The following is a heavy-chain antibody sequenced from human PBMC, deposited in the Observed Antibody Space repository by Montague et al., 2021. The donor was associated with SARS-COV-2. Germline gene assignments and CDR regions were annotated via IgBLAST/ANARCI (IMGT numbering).Heavy chain of an antibody. J-gene: IGHJ3*01. Sequence: TKYNPSLQSRVTISIDTSENQFSLRLNSVTAADTAVYFCARGLAFDPWGQGRLVTVSS. CDR2: T. CDR3: ARGLAFDP. V-gene: IGHV4-61*02.